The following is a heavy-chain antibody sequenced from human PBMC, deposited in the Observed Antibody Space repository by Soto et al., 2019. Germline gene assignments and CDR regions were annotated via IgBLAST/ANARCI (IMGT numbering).Heavy chain of an antibody. V-gene: IGHV3-15*01. Sequence: GGSLRLSCVASGFNLSHPWMTWVRQAAGKGLEWVGRIKSRTDGGTADYAAAVKGRATISRDDSKNKVYLQMNSLKTEDTAVYYCTTGIYYDLLTGYHNDAYWGQGALVTVSS. D-gene: IGHD3-9*01. CDR1: GFNLSHPW. CDR2: IKSRTDGGTA. J-gene: IGHJ4*02. CDR3: TTGIYYDLLTGYHNDAY.